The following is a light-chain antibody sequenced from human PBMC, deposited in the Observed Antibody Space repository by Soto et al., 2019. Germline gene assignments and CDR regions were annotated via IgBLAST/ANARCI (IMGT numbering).Light chain of an antibody. V-gene: IGKV3D-20*01. J-gene: IGKJ2*01. CDR1: QSVSSSS. CDR2: DAS. Sequence: EIVLTQSPATLSLSPGERATLSCGASQSVSSSSLAWYQQRPGLAPRLLIYDASYRATGIPDRFSGSGSGTDFTVTISRLEPEDFAVQYCQQDGSSPLTFGQGTKLEIK. CDR3: QQDGSSPLT.